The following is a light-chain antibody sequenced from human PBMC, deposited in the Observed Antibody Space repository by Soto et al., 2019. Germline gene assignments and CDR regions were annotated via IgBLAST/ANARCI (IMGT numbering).Light chain of an antibody. J-gene: IGKJ5*01. CDR1: QTISRY. Sequence: DIQMTQSPSSLSASVGDRVTITCRASQTISRYLNWYQHKPGKGPKLVIYAASSLQSGVPSRFSGSGSGTDFTLTISSLQPEDFGIYYCQQSCSTPVTFGQGTRLDIK. CDR3: QQSCSTPVT. CDR2: AAS. V-gene: IGKV1-39*01.